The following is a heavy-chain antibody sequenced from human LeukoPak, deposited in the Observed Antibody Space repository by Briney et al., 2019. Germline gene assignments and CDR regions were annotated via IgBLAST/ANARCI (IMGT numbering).Heavy chain of an antibody. CDR3: ARADREWLSAFDI. V-gene: IGHV4-61*01. D-gene: IGHD3-3*01. J-gene: IGHJ3*02. CDR1: GGSVSSGSYY. Sequence: PSETLSLTCTVSGGSVSSGSYYWSWIRQPPGKGLEWIGYIYYSGSTNYNPSLKSRVTISVDTSKNQFSLKLSSVTAADTAVYYCARADREWLSAFDIWGQGTMVTVSS. CDR2: IYYSGST.